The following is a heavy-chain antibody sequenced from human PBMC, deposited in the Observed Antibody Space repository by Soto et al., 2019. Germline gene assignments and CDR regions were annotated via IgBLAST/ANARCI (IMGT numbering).Heavy chain of an antibody. J-gene: IGHJ6*02. V-gene: IGHV1-69*12. D-gene: IGHD2-15*01. Sequence: QVQLVQSGAEVKKPESSVKVSCKASGGTFSSYAISWVRQAPGQGLEWMGGIIPIFGTANYAQKFQGRVTITADESTSTAYMELSSLRSEDTAVYYCARDLGGYCSGGSCYSGGDYYYGMDVWGQGTTVTVSS. CDR2: IIPIFGTA. CDR1: GGTFSSYA. CDR3: ARDLGGYCSGGSCYSGGDYYYGMDV.